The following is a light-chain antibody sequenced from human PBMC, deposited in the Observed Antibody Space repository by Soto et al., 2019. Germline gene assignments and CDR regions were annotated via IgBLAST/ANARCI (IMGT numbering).Light chain of an antibody. CDR2: GNS. J-gene: IGLJ2*01. V-gene: IGLV1-40*01. CDR3: QSYDSNLSVV. CDR1: SSNIGTGYD. Sequence: QAVVTQPPSVSGAPGQRVTISCTGSSSNIGTGYDVHWYQQLPGTAPKLLIYGNSNRPSGVPDRFSGSKSGISASLAITGLQAEDEADYYCQSYDSNLSVVFGGGTKVTVL.